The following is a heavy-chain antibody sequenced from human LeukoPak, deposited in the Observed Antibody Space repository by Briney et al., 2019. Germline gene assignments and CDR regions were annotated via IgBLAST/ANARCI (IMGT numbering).Heavy chain of an antibody. J-gene: IGHJ4*02. CDR2: MKEDGSER. D-gene: IGHD1-14*01. CDR3: AKGGLTTPLHY. CDR1: AFIFSGHW. V-gene: IGHV3-7*03. Sequence: GGSLRLTCEGSAFIFSGHWMNWVRQTPGKGLEWVASMKEDGSERQYVDSVKGRFSISRDNTKGSLFLQLNSLRVEDTAVYYCAKGGLTTPLHYWGQGTLVTVSS.